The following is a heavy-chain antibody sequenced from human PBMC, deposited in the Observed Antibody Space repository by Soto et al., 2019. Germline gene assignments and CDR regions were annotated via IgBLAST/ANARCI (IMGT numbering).Heavy chain of an antibody. V-gene: IGHV1-69*13. J-gene: IGHJ4*02. D-gene: IGHD5-12*01. Sequence: SVKVSCKASGGTVNSYAISLLPQAPGQGLEWMGGIIPIFGTANYAQKFQGRVTITADESTSTAYMELSSLRSEDTAVYYCARDKGSIGAPYWGQGTLVTVSS. CDR1: GGTVNSYA. CDR3: ARDKGSIGAPY. CDR2: IIPIFGTA.